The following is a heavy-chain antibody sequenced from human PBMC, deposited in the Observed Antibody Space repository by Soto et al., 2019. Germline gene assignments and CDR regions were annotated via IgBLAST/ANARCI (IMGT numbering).Heavy chain of an antibody. CDR2: IKQDGSEK. Sequence: PGGSLRLSCAASGFTFSIYWMSWVRQAPGKGLEWVANIKQDGSEKYYVDSVKGRFTISRDNAKNSLYLQMNSLRAEDTAVYYCARSRSLDYWGQGTLVTVSS. D-gene: IGHD2-2*01. CDR3: ARSRSLDY. J-gene: IGHJ4*02. V-gene: IGHV3-7*01. CDR1: GFTFSIYW.